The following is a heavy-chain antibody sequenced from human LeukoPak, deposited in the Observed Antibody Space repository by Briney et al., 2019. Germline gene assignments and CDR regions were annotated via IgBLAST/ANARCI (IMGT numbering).Heavy chain of an antibody. V-gene: IGHV1-3*01. CDR3: ARDSGSGSNGY. CDR2: ISAGNGNT. Sequence: GASVTVSCKASGYTFISFYIHWVRQAPGQRLEWMGWISAGNGNTKYSQNFQGRVTFISNTSATTAFMELSSLRSEDAAVYYCARDSGSGSNGYWGQGTLVTVSS. D-gene: IGHD1-26*01. J-gene: IGHJ4*02. CDR1: GYTFISFY.